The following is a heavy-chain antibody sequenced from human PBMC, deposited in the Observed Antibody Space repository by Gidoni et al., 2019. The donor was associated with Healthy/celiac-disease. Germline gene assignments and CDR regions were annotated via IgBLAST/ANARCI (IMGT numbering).Heavy chain of an antibody. D-gene: IGHD3-22*01. V-gene: IGHV3-9*01. CDR1: GFTFDDYA. Sequence: EVQLVESGGGLVQPGRSLRLSCAASGFTFDDYAMHWVRQAPGKGLEWVSGISGNSGSIGYADSVKGRFTISRDNAKNSLYLQMNSLRAEDTALYYCATGLYWGQGTLVTVSS. J-gene: IGHJ4*02. CDR3: ATGLY. CDR2: ISGNSGSI.